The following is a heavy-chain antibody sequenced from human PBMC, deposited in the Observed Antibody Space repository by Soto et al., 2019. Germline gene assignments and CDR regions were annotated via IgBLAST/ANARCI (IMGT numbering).Heavy chain of an antibody. CDR2: ISADGSDK. CDR1: GFTFSNFG. D-gene: IGHD3-3*01. Sequence: QVQLVESGGGVVQPGRSVRLSCAASGFTFSNFGMHWGRQAPGKGLEWVAAISADGSDKYFSDSVKGRFTISRDNSKNTLFLQMNSLRVEDTAVYYCTKGSEVARQELDYWGQRTLVTVSS. J-gene: IGHJ4*02. V-gene: IGHV3-30*18. CDR3: TKGSEVARQELDY.